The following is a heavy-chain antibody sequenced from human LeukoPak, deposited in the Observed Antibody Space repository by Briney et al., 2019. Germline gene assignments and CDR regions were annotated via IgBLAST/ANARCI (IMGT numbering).Heavy chain of an antibody. V-gene: IGHV1-8*02. CDR2: MNPNSGNT. CDR3: ASSVTTVTTPLDD. CDR1: GYTFTSYD. J-gene: IGHJ4*02. D-gene: IGHD4-17*01. Sequence: GASVKVSCKASGYTFTSYDINWVRQATGQGLEWMGWMNPNSGNTGYAQKFQGRVTMTRDTSISTAYMELSRLRSDDTAVYYCASSVTTVTTPLDDWGQGTLVTVSS.